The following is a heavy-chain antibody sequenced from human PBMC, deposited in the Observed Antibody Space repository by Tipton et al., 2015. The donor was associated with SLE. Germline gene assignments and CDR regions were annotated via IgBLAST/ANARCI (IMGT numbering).Heavy chain of an antibody. V-gene: IGHV4-61*09. Sequence: TLSLTCTVSGGSISSGSYYWSWIRQPAGKGLEWIGHIYTSRSTNYNPSLKSRVTISVDTSKKQFSLKLSSVTAADTAVYYCARHPGSYYYYYMDVWGKGTTVTVSS. CDR1: GGSISSGSYY. D-gene: IGHD3-10*01. J-gene: IGHJ6*03. CDR3: ARHPGSYYYYYMDV. CDR2: IYTSRST.